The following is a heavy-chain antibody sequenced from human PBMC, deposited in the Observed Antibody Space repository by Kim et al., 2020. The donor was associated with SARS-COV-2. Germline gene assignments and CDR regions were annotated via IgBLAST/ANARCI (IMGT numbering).Heavy chain of an antibody. V-gene: IGHV4-59*01. CDR2: IYYSGST. J-gene: IGHJ4*02. D-gene: IGHD3-3*01. Sequence: SETLSLTCTVSGGSISSYYWSWIRQPPGKGLEWIGYIYYSGSTNYNPSLKSRVTISVDTSKNQFSLKLSSVTAADTAVYYCARGPPRTIFGVGTEYYFDYWGQGTLVTVSS. CDR3: ARGPPRTIFGVGTEYYFDY. CDR1: GGSISSYY.